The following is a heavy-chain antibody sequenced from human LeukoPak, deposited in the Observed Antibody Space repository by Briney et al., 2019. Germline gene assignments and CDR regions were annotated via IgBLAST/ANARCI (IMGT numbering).Heavy chain of an antibody. CDR1: GFTLRNYA. CDR3: ARSRSGWYNFDY. J-gene: IGHJ4*02. Sequence: PGGSLRLSCAASGFTLRNYAVSWVRQAPGKGLEWVSAISGSAVITYYADSVKGRFTISRDNSKNTLYLQMNSLRAEDTAVYYCARSRSGWYNFDYWGRGTLVTVSS. V-gene: IGHV3-23*01. D-gene: IGHD6-19*01. CDR2: ISGSAVIT.